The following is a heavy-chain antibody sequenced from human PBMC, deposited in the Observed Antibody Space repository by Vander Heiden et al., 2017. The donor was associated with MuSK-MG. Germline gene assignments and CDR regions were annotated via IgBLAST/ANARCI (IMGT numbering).Heavy chain of an antibody. CDR1: GGSFSGYY. V-gene: IGHV4-34*01. D-gene: IGHD4-4*01. J-gene: IGHJ3*02. CDR3: ARGVYSNYPNHRPRVGAFDI. CDR2: INHSGST. Sequence: QVQLQQWGAGLLKPSETLSLTCAVYGGSFSGYYWSWIRQPPGKGLEWIGEINHSGSTNYNPSLKSRVTISVDTSKNQFSLKLSSVTAADTAVYYCARGVYSNYPNHRPRVGAFDIWGQGTMVTVSS.